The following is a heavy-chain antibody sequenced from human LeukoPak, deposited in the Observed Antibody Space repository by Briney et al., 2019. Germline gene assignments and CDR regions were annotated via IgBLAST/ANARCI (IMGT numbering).Heavy chain of an antibody. CDR2: INPDSGGT. D-gene: IGHD6-19*01. J-gene: IGHJ6*03. CDR1: GHTFTGYS. CDR3: ASATGVEVAGTTYYYFYYMNV. V-gene: IGHV1-2*02. Sequence: ASVTVSCKASGHTFTGYSIQWVRQAPGQGLEWMGWINPDSGGTNYAQNFQGRVTLTRDTSNSTAYVELSRLRSDDTAVYYCASATGVEVAGTTYYYFYYMNVWGEGTTVTVSS.